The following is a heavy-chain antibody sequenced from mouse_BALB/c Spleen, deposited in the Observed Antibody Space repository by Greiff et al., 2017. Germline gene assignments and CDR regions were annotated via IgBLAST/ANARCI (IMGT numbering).Heavy chain of an antibody. CDR1: GFTFSSYA. CDR2: ISSGGSYT. J-gene: IGHJ2*01. Sequence: EVQGVESGGGLVKPGGSLKLSCAASGFTFSSYAMSWVRQSPEKRLEWVAEISSGGSYTYYPDTVTGRFTISRDNAKNTLYLEMSSLRSEDTAMYYCATLLRPQGYFDYWGQGTTLTVSS. V-gene: IGHV5-9-4*01. CDR3: ATLLRPQGYFDY. D-gene: IGHD1-2*01.